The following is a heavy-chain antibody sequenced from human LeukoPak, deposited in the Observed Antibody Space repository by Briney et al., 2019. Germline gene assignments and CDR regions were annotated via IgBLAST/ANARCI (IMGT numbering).Heavy chain of an antibody. CDR1: GDSINSGHYY. Sequence: SETLSLTCTVSGDSINSGHYYWGWIRQPAGKELEWIGRIYNTGSTNYKSSFTTRVTISLDRSKNEFSLKLTSVTPEDTAVYHCAREGGIGLTGERYFDPWGQGTLVTVSS. D-gene: IGHD6-19*01. V-gene: IGHV4-61*02. CDR3: AREGGIGLTGERYFDP. CDR2: IYNTGST. J-gene: IGHJ5*02.